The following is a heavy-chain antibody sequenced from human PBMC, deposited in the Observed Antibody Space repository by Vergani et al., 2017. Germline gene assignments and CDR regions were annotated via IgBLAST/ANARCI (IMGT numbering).Heavy chain of an antibody. CDR1: GFTFSSYE. V-gene: IGHV3-48*03. J-gene: IGHJ6*02. CDR2: ISSSGSTI. CDR3: ARDGEAFADLPYYYGMDV. D-gene: IGHD3-3*01. Sequence: EVQLVESGGGLVQPGGSLRLSCAASGFTFSSYEMNWVRQAPGKGLEWVSYISSSGSTIYYADSVKGRFTISRDNAKNSLYLQMNSLRAEDTAVYYCARDGEAFADLPYYYGMDVWGQGTTVTVSS.